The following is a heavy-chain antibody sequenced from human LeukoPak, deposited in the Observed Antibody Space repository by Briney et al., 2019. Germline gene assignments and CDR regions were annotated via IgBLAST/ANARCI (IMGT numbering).Heavy chain of an antibody. D-gene: IGHD3-10*01. CDR1: GDSISTSSYY. CDR2: IYYSGST. V-gene: IGHV4-39*07. J-gene: IGHJ4*02. Sequence: SETLSLTCSVSGDSISTSSYYWGWIRQPPGKGLEWIGTIYYSGSTYYNPSLTSRVTMSIDTSRNQFSLKLSSVTAADTAVYYCARDAKYYYGSRTYFFFEYWGQGTLLSVSS. CDR3: ARDAKYYYGSRTYFFFEY.